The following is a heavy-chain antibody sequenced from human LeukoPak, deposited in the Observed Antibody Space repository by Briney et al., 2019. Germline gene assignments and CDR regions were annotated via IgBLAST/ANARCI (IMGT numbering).Heavy chain of an antibody. CDR2: ISYDGSNK. CDR1: GFTFSSYA. V-gene: IGHV3-30*04. J-gene: IGHJ4*02. D-gene: IGHD2/OR15-2a*01. Sequence: PGRSLRLSCAASGFTFSSYAMHWVRQAPGKGLEWVAVISYDGSNKYYADSVKGRFTISRDNSKNTLYLQMNSLRAEDTAVYYCARGGNREFDYWGQGTLVTVSS. CDR3: ARGGNREFDY.